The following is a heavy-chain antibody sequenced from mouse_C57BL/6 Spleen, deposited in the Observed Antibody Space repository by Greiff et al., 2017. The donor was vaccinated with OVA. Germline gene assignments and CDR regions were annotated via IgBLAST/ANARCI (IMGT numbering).Heavy chain of an antibody. D-gene: IGHD1-1*01. V-gene: IGHV1-53*01. J-gene: IGHJ4*01. Sequence: QVQLKQPGTELVKPGASVKLSCKASGYTFTSYWMHWVKQRPGQGLEWIGNINPSNGGTTYNEKFKSKATLTVDKSSSTAYMQLSSLTSEDSAVYYCARGVEIYYYGPLYAMDYWGQGTSVTVSS. CDR2: INPSNGGT. CDR3: ARGVEIYYYGPLYAMDY. CDR1: GYTFTSYW.